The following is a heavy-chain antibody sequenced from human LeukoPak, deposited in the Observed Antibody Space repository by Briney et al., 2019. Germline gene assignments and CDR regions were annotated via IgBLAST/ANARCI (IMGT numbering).Heavy chain of an antibody. J-gene: IGHJ4*02. D-gene: IGHD2-21*02. CDR3: ARDPAYCGGDCYPSDDY. Sequence: GASVKVSCKASGYTFTGYYMHWVRQAPGQGLEWMGWINPNSGGTNHAQKFQGWVTMTRDTSISTAYMELSRLRSDDTAVYYCARDPAYCGGDCYPSDDYWGQGTLVTVSS. V-gene: IGHV1-2*04. CDR2: INPNSGGT. CDR1: GYTFTGYY.